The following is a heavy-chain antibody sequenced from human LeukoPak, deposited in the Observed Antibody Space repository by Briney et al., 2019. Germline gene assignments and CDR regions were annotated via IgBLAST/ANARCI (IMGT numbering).Heavy chain of an antibody. CDR1: GSTFNHYG. J-gene: IGHJ4*02. Sequence: GGTLRLSCAASGSTFNHYGLSWVRQAPGKGLEWVSSISGTGGSTYYAESVKGRFTISRDNSKNTLFLQMNSLRAEDTAVYYCAKGEAYCGGDCYPDWGQGTLVTVSS. D-gene: IGHD2-21*02. CDR2: ISGTGGST. V-gene: IGHV3-23*01. CDR3: AKGEAYCGGDCYPD.